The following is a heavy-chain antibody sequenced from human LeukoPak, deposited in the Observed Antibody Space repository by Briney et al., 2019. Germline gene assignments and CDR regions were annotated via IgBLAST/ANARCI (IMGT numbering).Heavy chain of an antibody. D-gene: IGHD2-15*01. V-gene: IGHV1-18*01. CDR1: GYTFTSYG. CDR2: ISAYNGNT. CDR3: ARDWSVFLTLSASPIDD. J-gene: IGHJ4*02. Sequence: ASVKVSCKASGYTFTSYGISWVRQAPGQGLEWMGWISAYNGNTNYAQKLQGRVTLTTDASTNTAFMELTSLTSDDTAVYYCARDWSVFLTLSASPIDDWGQGTLVTVSS.